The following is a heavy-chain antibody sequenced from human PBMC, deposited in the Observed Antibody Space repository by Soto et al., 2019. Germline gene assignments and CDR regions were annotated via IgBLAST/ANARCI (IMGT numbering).Heavy chain of an antibody. V-gene: IGHV1-18*01. J-gene: IGHJ6*02. D-gene: IGHD3-16*01. CDR2: INGYNGNT. Sequence: QVQLVQSGAEVKKPGASVKVSCKASGYTFSTYGISWVRQAPGQGLEWLGWINGYNGNTNYAPKLQCRITVTTDTSTTTAYMELRSLRSDDTAVYYCARMGDVPYYYYGMDVWGQGTTVTVSS. CDR1: GYTFSTYG. CDR3: ARMGDVPYYYYGMDV.